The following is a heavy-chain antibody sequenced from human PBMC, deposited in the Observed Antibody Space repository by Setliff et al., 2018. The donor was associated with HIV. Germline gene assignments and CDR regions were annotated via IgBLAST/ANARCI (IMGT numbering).Heavy chain of an antibody. CDR1: GGTFSRHA. V-gene: IGHV1-69*13. D-gene: IGHD5-18*01. CDR2: IIPIFGTA. J-gene: IGHJ6*03. CDR3: ARDQISAYSYGGEVYYMDV. Sequence: ASVKVSCKASGGTFSRHAISWVRQAPGQGLEWVGGIIPIFGTANYAQKFQGRVTITADESTTTAYMELSSLRSEDTAVYYCARDQISAYSYGGEVYYMDVWGKGTTVTVS.